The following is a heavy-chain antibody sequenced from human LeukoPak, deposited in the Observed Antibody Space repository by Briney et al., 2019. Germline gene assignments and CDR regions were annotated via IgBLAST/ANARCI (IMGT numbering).Heavy chain of an antibody. CDR1: GGSISSSSYY. CDR3: ARDRAVTPSDYYYYMDV. Sequence: SETLSLTCTVSGGSISSSSYYWGWIRQPPGKGLEWIGSIYYSGSTYYNPSLKSRVTISVDTSKNQFSLKLSSVTAADTAVYYCARDRAVTPSDYYYYMDVWGKGTTVTVSS. CDR2: IYYSGST. V-gene: IGHV4-39*02. J-gene: IGHJ6*03. D-gene: IGHD4-11*01.